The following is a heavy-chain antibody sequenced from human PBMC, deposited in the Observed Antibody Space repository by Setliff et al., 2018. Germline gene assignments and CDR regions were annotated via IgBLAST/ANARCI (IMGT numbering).Heavy chain of an antibody. D-gene: IGHD5-18*01. CDR3: ARHGGYSYGPGDYYYGMDV. CDR2: IYHSGST. V-gene: IGHV4-38-2*01. Sequence: ETLSLTCAVSGYSISSGYYWGWIRQPPGKGLEWIGSIYHSGSTYYNPSLKSRVTISVDTSKNQFSLKLSSVTAADTAVYYCARHGGYSYGPGDYYYGMDVWGQGTTVTVSS. CDR1: GYSISSGYY. J-gene: IGHJ6*02.